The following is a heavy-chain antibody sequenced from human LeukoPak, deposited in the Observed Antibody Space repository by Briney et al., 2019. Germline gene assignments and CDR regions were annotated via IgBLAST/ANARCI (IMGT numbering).Heavy chain of an antibody. CDR2: IYPGDSDT. D-gene: IGHD6-6*01. V-gene: IGHV5-51*01. Sequence: HGESLKISCKGSGYSFTSYWIGWVRQMPGKGLELMGIIYPGDSDTRYSPSFQGQVTISADKSISTAYLQWSSLKASDTAMYYCARQGGDSSSSNPIDYWGQGTLVTVSS. CDR1: GYSFTSYW. CDR3: ARQGGDSSSSNPIDY. J-gene: IGHJ4*02.